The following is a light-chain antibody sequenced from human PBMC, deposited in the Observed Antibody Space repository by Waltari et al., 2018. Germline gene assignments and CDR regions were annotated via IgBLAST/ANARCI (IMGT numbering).Light chain of an antibody. CDR3: LQDNSSPPT. Sequence: DIQMTQSPSSLSASVGDTVTITCRASQNIGSWLDWYQHKPGKAPNLLIYKAISLGSGVPSRFSGSGSGADFTLTLSSLQAEDFATYYCLQDNSSPPTCGQGTKVEIK. J-gene: IGKJ1*01. V-gene: IGKV1-5*03. CDR2: KAI. CDR1: QNIGSW.